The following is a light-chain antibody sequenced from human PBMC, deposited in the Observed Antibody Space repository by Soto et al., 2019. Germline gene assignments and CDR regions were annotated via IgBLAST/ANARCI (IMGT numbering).Light chain of an antibody. Sequence: DIVMTQSPDSLAVSLGERATINCKSSQSVLYSLNNKNYLSLYQQKPGQPPKLLIFWASTRESGVPDRFSGSGSGTDFTLTINNLQAEDVAVYYCQQYYSSPLTFGGGTKVAVK. CDR2: WAS. V-gene: IGKV4-1*01. CDR1: QSVLYSLNNKNY. CDR3: QQYYSSPLT. J-gene: IGKJ4*01.